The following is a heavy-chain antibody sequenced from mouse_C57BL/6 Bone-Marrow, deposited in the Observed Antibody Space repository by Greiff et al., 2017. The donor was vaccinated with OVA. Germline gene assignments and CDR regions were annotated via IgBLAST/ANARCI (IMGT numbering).Heavy chain of an antibody. V-gene: IGHV1-81*01. CDR3: ARDYYYGNGRWYFDV. J-gene: IGHJ1*03. D-gene: IGHD1-1*01. CDR1: GYTFTSYG. CDR2: IYPRSGNT. Sequence: QVQLQQPGAELARPGASVKLSCKASGYTFTSYGISWVKQRTGQGLEWIGEIYPRSGNTYYNKKFKGKATLTADKSSSTAYMELRSLTSEDSAVYFCARDYYYGNGRWYFDVWGTGTTVTVSS.